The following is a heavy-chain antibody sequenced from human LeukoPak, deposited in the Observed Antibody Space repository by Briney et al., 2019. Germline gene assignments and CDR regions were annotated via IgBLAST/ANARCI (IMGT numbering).Heavy chain of an antibody. Sequence: GGSLRLSCAASGFTFSSSAMRWVRQAPGKGLEWVSAISPTGGTTYYADSVKDRFTISRDDSKNTLYLQMNSLRAEDTAVYYCAKPADSSYYFDYWGQGTLVTVSS. CDR3: AKPADSSYYFDY. D-gene: IGHD6-13*01. CDR1: GFTFSSSA. CDR2: ISPTGGTT. J-gene: IGHJ4*02. V-gene: IGHV3-23*01.